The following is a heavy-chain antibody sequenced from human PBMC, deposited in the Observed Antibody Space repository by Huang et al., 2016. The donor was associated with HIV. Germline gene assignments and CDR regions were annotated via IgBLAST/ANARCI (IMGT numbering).Heavy chain of an antibody. Sequence: QVQLVQSGAEVKTPGSSVKVSCKASGGTFSKYAISWVRQAPGQGLEWMGGIIPMFGTPNDASKFQGRVTITADDSTSTTYVEVSSLRSEDTALYYCARGQLGSYGDYDVLYWGQGTLVTVSS. CDR1: GGTFSKYA. D-gene: IGHD4-17*01. CDR2: IIPMFGTP. J-gene: IGHJ4*02. V-gene: IGHV1-69*13. CDR3: ARGQLGSYGDYDVLY.